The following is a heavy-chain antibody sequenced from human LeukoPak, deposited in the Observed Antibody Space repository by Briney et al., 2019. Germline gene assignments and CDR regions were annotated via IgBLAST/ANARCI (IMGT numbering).Heavy chain of an antibody. CDR3: ARHRSTGMVPIGY. D-gene: IGHD5-18*01. CDR1: RGSINSSNYY. CDR2: IFYGGSS. V-gene: IGHV4-39*01. Sequence: PSETLSLTCTVSRGSINSSNYYWGWLRQPPGEGLQWIGTIFYGGSSYYNPSLQSRVTLSVDTSKSQFSLKLSSVTATDTAVYYCARHRSTGMVPIGYWGQGILVTVSS. J-gene: IGHJ4*02.